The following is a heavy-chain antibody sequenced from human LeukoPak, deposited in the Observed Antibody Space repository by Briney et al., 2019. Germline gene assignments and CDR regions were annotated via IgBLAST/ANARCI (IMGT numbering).Heavy chain of an antibody. D-gene: IGHD4-17*01. Sequence: GGSLRLSCAASGFTFSTDGMSWVRHGPGKGVGWGSGISGRGVSTYYADSVKGRFTISRANSKNTLYLQMNSLGAEDAAVYYCAKGRGYGDFVFDYWGQGTLVTVSS. V-gene: IGHV3-23*01. CDR1: GFTFSTDG. CDR2: ISGRGVST. CDR3: AKGRGYGDFVFDY. J-gene: IGHJ4*02.